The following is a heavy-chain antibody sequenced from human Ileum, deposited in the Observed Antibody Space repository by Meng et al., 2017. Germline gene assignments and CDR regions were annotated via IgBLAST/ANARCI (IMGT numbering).Heavy chain of an antibody. Sequence: QVQQVQSGSELKKPGASVKVSCKASGYTFTTYTINWVRQAPGLGSEWGGWINNNTRSPTYVQGFTGRYVFSLDTSVSTAYLQISSLKTEDTAVYYCAKGCTATALPDLWGQGTLVTVSS. D-gene: IGHD2-15*01. CDR1: GYTFTTYT. CDR2: INNNTRSP. V-gene: IGHV7-4-1*02. J-gene: IGHJ5*02. CDR3: AKGCTATALPDL.